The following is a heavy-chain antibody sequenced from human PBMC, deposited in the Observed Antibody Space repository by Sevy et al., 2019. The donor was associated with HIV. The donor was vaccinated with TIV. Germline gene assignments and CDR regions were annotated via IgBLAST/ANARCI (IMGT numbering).Heavy chain of an antibody. Sequence: ASVKVSCKASGYTFTGYYMHWVRQAPGQGLEWMGWINPNSGGTNYAQKFQGRVTMTRDTSISTAYMELSRLRSDDTAVYYCARARYSSSWYLWFDPWGQGTLVTVSS. CDR3: ARARYSSSWYLWFDP. CDR1: GYTFTGYY. V-gene: IGHV1-2*02. CDR2: INPNSGGT. J-gene: IGHJ5*02. D-gene: IGHD6-13*01.